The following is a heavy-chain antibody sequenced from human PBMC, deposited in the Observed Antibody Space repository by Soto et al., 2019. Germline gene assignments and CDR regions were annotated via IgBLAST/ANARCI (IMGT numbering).Heavy chain of an antibody. CDR1: GGTFGSYA. CDR3: ARVTSMVRGVIDNWFDP. CDR2: IIPMYGPA. D-gene: IGHD3-10*01. Sequence: QVPLVQSGAEVKKPGSSVTVSCKASGGTFGSYAIHWVRQAPGQGLEWMGGIIPMYGPAKYAQRFQGRVTITADESTTTVYMELTSLTSQDTAVYYCARVTSMVRGVIDNWFDPWGHGTLVTVSS. J-gene: IGHJ5*02. V-gene: IGHV1-69*01.